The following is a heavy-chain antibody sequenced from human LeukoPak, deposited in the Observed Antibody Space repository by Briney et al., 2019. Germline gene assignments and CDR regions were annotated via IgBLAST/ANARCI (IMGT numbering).Heavy chain of an antibody. V-gene: IGHV4-59*08. J-gene: IGHJ4*02. CDR2: IYYSGST. CDR1: GGSISSYY. D-gene: IGHD3-10*01. Sequence: SETLSLTCTVSGGSISSYYWSWLRQPPGKGLEWIGYIYYSGSTNYNPSLKSRVTISVDTSKNQFSLKLSSVTAADTAVYYCARRLAITYDFDYWAREPWSPSPQ. CDR3: ARRLAITYDFDY.